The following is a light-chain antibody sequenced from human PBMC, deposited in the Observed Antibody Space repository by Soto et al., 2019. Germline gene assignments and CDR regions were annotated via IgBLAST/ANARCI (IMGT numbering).Light chain of an antibody. V-gene: IGLV2-11*01. J-gene: IGLJ1*01. Sequence: QSVLTQPRSVSGSPGQSVTISCTGTSSDVGTYDFVSWYQQHPGKAPRLMIFDVSERPSGVPDRFSGSKSGNTASLTISGLQAEDEADYYCCLYAVTFYDFGTGTQVTVL. CDR3: CLYAVTFYD. CDR2: DVS. CDR1: SSDVGTYDF.